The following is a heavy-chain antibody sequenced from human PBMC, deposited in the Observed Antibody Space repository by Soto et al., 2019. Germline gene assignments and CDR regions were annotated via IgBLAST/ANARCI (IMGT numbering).Heavy chain of an antibody. J-gene: IGHJ4*02. CDR1: GFTFSHYY. CDR2: INGGSTTI. D-gene: IGHD5-12*01. Sequence: GGSLRLSCEVSGFTFSHYYMSWIRQAPGKGLEWVSYINGGSTTIYYADSVKGRFTISRDNAKNSLYLQMNGLRAEDTAVYYCARDSPTTYFDRWGQGTLVTVSS. V-gene: IGHV3-11*01. CDR3: ARDSPTTYFDR.